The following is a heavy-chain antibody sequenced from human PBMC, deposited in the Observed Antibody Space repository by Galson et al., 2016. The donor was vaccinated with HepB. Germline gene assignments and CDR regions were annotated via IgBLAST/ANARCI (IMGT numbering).Heavy chain of an antibody. V-gene: IGHV6-1*01. CDR1: GDSVSSNTVV. CDR2: TYFRSRWYH. CDR3: ARAAGKYYLEQYSFDS. Sequence: CAISGDSVSSNTVVWNWIRQTPSRGLEWLGRTYFRSRWYHDYAVSVRSRLTINADTSANQFSLELKSVTPEETAVYYCARAAGKYYLEQYSFDSWGLGALVTVSS. D-gene: IGHD2/OR15-2a*01. J-gene: IGHJ4*02.